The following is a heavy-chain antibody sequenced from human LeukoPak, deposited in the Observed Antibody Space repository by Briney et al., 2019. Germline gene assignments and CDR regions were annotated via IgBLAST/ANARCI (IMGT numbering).Heavy chain of an antibody. CDR2: IYYGGST. CDR3: ARRDYGEPFDY. J-gene: IGHJ4*02. V-gene: IGHV4-38-2*01. D-gene: IGHD4-17*01. CDR1: GYSFTSGHY. Sequence: PSETLSLTCSVSGYSFTSGHYWGWIRQPPGKALEWIGNIYYGGSTYYNPSLKSRVTISVDTSKNQFSLKVTSVTAADTAVYYCARRDYGEPFDYWGQGALVTVSS.